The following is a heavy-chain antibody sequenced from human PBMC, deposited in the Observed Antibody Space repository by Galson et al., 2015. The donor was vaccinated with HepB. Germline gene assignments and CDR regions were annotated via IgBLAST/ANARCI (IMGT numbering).Heavy chain of an antibody. CDR1: GFTFSSYA. J-gene: IGHJ6*02. D-gene: IGHD6-19*01. Sequence: SLRLSCAASGFTFSSYAMHWVRQAPGKGLEWVAVISYDGSNKYYADSVKGRFTISRDNSKNTLYLQMNSLRAEDTAVYYCARGLAGAVAGYYYYYGMDVWGQGTTVTVSS. CDR2: ISYDGSNK. CDR3: ARGLAGAVAGYYYYYGMDV. V-gene: IGHV3-30-3*01.